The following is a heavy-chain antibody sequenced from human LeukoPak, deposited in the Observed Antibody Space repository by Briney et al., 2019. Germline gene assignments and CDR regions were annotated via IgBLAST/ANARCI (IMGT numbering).Heavy chain of an antibody. CDR3: ARDSLGIAVADPFDY. V-gene: IGHV1-18*01. J-gene: IGHJ4*02. D-gene: IGHD6-19*01. CDR1: GYTFTSYG. CDR2: ISAYNGNT. Sequence: GASVKVSCKASGYTFTSYGISWVRQAPGQGLEWMGWISAYNGNTNYAQKLQGRVTMTTDTSTSTAYMELRSLRSDDTAVYYCARDSLGIAVADPFDYWGQGTLVTVSS.